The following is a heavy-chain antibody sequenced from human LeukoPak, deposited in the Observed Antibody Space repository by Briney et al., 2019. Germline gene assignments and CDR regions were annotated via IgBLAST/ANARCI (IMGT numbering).Heavy chain of an antibody. CDR2: IKQDGSEI. CDR1: GFTFSHYW. V-gene: IGHV3-7*01. Sequence: PGGSLRLSCAASGFTFSHYWMSWVRQAPGKGLEWVANIKQDGSEIYYLDSVKVRFTISRDNAKTSLYLQMNSLRAEDTAIYYCAREAGYSSGWSRGYYYGMDVWGQGTTVTVSS. D-gene: IGHD6-19*01. CDR3: AREAGYSSGWSRGYYYGMDV. J-gene: IGHJ6*02.